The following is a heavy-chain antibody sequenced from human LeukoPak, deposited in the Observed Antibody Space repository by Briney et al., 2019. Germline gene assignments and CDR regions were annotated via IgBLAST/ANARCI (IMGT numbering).Heavy chain of an antibody. J-gene: IGHJ4*02. V-gene: IGHV4-59*08. CDR3: ARLSEGYDSSGYYLNYFDY. Sequence: SETLSLTCTVSGGSISSYYWNWIRQPPGKGLEWIGYIYYSGSTNYNPSLKSRVTISVDTSKNQFSLKLSSVTAADTAVYYCARLSEGYDSSGYYLNYFDYWGQGTLVTVSS. D-gene: IGHD3-22*01. CDR2: IYYSGST. CDR1: GGSISSYY.